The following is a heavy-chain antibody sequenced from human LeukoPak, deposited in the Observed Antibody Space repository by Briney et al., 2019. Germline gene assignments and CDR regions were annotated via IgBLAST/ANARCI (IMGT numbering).Heavy chain of an antibody. CDR2: ISGDGVGT. J-gene: IGHJ4*02. CDR3: ARESGKFDY. Sequence: QPGGSLRLSCVASGLPIADFAMHWVRQAPGKGLEWVSLISGDGVGTFYADSVKGRFSISRDNSKNSLSLEMNSLRTEDTAMYYCARESGKFDYWGQGTLVAVSS. V-gene: IGHV3-43*02. CDR1: GLPIADFA.